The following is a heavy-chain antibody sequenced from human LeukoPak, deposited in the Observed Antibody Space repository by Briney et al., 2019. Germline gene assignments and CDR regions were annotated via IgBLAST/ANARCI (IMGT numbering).Heavy chain of an antibody. Sequence: PGGSLRLSCAASGFTFSSYSMNWVRQAPGKGLEWVAVISFDGSNKYYADSVKGRFTISRDNAKNSLYLQMNSLRAEDTAVYYCASTSYSSPNDAFDIWGQGTMVTVSS. CDR2: ISFDGSNK. CDR3: ASTSYSSPNDAFDI. CDR1: GFTFSSYS. V-gene: IGHV3-30*03. D-gene: IGHD6-19*01. J-gene: IGHJ3*02.